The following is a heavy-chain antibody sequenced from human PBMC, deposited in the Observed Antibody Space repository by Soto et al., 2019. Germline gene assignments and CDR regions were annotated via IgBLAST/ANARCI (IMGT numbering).Heavy chain of an antibody. V-gene: IGHV3-30*18. Sequence: VQLLESGGGSVQPGGSLRLSCAASGFTFSSYGMHWVRQAPGKGLEWVAVISYDGSNKYYADSVKGRFTISRDNSKNTLYLQMNSLRAEDTAVYYCANSAPHTGGDYWGQGTLVTVSS. CDR3: ANSAPHTGGDY. J-gene: IGHJ4*02. D-gene: IGHD3-10*01. CDR2: ISYDGSNK. CDR1: GFTFSSYG.